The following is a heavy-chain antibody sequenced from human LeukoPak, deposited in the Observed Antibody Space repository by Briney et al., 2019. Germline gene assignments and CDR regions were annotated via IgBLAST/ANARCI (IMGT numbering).Heavy chain of an antibody. D-gene: IGHD2-15*01. V-gene: IGHV3-73*01. CDR2: IRSKANSYAT. CDR3: ARDGGFWYFDY. J-gene: IGHJ4*02. CDR1: GFTFSGSA. Sequence: GGSLRLSCAASGFTFSGSAMHWVRQASGKGLEWVGRIRSKANSYATAYAASVKGRFTISRDDSKNTAYLQMNSLRAEDTAVYYCARDGGFWYFDYWGQGTLVTVSS.